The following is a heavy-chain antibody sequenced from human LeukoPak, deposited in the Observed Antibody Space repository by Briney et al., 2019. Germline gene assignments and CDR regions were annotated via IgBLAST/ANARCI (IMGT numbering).Heavy chain of an antibody. CDR1: GGSISSYY. J-gene: IGHJ3*02. Sequence: PSETLCLTCTVSGGSISSYYWSWVRQPAGKGLEWIGRIYTSGSTNYNPSLKSRVTMSVDTSKNQFSLKLSSVTAADTAVYYCARVVVVAATYAFDIWGQGTMVTVSS. D-gene: IGHD2-15*01. V-gene: IGHV4-4*07. CDR3: ARVVVVAATYAFDI. CDR2: IYTSGST.